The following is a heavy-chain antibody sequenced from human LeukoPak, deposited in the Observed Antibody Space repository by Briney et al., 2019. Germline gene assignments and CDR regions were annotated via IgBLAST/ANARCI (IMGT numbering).Heavy chain of an antibody. CDR1: GFTFSSRDW. V-gene: IGHV3-7*03. J-gene: IGHJ4*02. CDR3: AKDAAAAGSAYYFEY. CDR2: IKQDGSEK. Sequence: GGSLRLSCVASGFTFSSRDWMTWVRHAPGRGLEWVANIKQDGSEKNYVDSVKGRFTISRDNSKNTLYLQMNSRRADDTAIYYCAKDAAAAGSAYYFEYWGQGTLVTVSS. D-gene: IGHD6-13*01.